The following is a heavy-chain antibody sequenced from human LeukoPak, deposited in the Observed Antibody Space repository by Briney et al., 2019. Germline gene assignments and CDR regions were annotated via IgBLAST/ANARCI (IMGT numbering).Heavy chain of an antibody. V-gene: IGHV3-21*01. Sequence: GGSLRLSCAVSGLXFSTFWIHWVRQAPGKGLEWVSSISGGGTYIYYADSLKGRFTISRDDAKNSLYLQMNSLRAEDTAVYFCARDRGSFYYGGSGPVLEYFQQWGQGTLVTVSS. D-gene: IGHD3-22*01. CDR3: ARDRGSFYYGGSGPVLEYFQQ. J-gene: IGHJ1*01. CDR1: GLXFSTFW. CDR2: ISGGGTYI.